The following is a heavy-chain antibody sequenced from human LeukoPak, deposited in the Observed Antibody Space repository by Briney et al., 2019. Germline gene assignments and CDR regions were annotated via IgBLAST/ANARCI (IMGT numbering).Heavy chain of an antibody. CDR1: GGSISSYY. J-gene: IGHJ4*02. CDR3: ARDGYSSGV. Sequence: SETLSLTCTVSGGSISSYYWSWIRQPPGKGLEWIGYIYYSGSTNYNPSLKGRVTISVDTSKNQFSLKLSSVTAADTAVYYCARDGYSSGVWGQGTLVTVSS. V-gene: IGHV4-59*01. CDR2: IYYSGST. D-gene: IGHD6-19*01.